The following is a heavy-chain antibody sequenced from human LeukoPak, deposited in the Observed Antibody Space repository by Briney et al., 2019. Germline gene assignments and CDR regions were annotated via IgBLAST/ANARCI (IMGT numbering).Heavy chain of an antibody. CDR2: IYHSGIT. CDR1: GYSISRGYY. Sequence: SETLSLTCTVSGYSISRGYYWGWIRQPPGKGLEWIGSIYHSGITYYNPSLKSRVTISVDTSKNQFSLKLSSVTAADTAVYYCARAEAAAGTGGADYYYYGMDVWGQGTTVTVSS. D-gene: IGHD6-13*01. CDR3: ARAEAAAGTGGADYYYYGMDV. J-gene: IGHJ6*02. V-gene: IGHV4-38-2*02.